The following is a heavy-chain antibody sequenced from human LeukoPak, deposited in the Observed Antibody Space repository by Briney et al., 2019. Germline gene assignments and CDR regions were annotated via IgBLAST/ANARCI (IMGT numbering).Heavy chain of an antibody. CDR3: ARLYYYDSSGYYGENAFDI. D-gene: IGHD3-22*01. CDR1: GGSISGYY. V-gene: IGHV4-59*01. J-gene: IGHJ3*02. CDR2: IHDSGNT. Sequence: NPPETLSLTCTVSGGSISGYYWSWIRQPPGKGLEWIGFIHDSGNTYYNASLKSRVTISVDTSKNQFSLKLSSVTAADTAVYYCARLYYYDSSGYYGENAFDIWGQGTMVTVSS.